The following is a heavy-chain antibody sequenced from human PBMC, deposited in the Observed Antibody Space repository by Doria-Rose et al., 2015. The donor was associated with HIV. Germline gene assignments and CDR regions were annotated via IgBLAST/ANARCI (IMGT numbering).Heavy chain of an antibody. J-gene: IGHJ4*02. D-gene: IGHD3-22*01. CDR2: IKQDGSEK. V-gene: IGHV3-7*01. Sequence: LSFAASGFTFRSYWMSWVRPAPVKGLEWVANIKQDGSEKYYVDSVKGRFTISRDNAKNSLNLQMNSLRAEDTAVYYCARNLLEYYYDSSGFDFWGQGTRVNVSS. CDR1: GFTFRSYW. CDR3: ARNLLEYYYDSSGFDF.